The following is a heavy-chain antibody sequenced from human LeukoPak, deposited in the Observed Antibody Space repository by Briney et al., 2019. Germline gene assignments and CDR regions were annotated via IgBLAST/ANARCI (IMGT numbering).Heavy chain of an antibody. Sequence: SETLSLTCSVSGGSISSSHYYWGWIRQPPGQGLVWIGSIYYSGSTDYNTSLRSRLTISVDMSKNQFSLKMRSVTAADTAIYYCARRTMIFGVAAYMDVWGKGTTVTVSS. CDR3: ARRTMIFGVAAYMDV. V-gene: IGHV4-39*01. CDR1: GGSISSSHYY. J-gene: IGHJ6*03. CDR2: IYYSGST. D-gene: IGHD3-3*01.